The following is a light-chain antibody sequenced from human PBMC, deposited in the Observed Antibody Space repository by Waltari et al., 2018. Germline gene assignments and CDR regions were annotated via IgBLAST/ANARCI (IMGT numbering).Light chain of an antibody. J-gene: IGLJ2*01. CDR3: QSGDNSGTNRVL. Sequence: SYELTQPPSVSVSPGQTARITCSGDALPTHYVYCYQQKSGQAPILLMYKDRERPSGIPERFSGSSSGTTVTLTISGVQAEDEADYYCQSGDNSGTNRVLFGGGTKLTVL. CDR2: KDR. V-gene: IGLV3-25*03. CDR1: ALPTHY.